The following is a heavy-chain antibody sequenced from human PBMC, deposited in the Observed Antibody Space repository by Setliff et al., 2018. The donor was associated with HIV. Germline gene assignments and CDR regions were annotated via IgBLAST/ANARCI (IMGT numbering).Heavy chain of an antibody. CDR2: IYYSGIT. J-gene: IGHJ4*02. CDR3: ARRSAKSSFLYFDY. CDR1: GGFISSGGYF. D-gene: IGHD3-16*02. Sequence: PSETLSLTCTVSGGFISSGGYFWSWIRQHPGKGLEWIGYIYYSGITYYNPSLKSRVTILVDTSKNQFSLRLSSVTAADTAVYYCARRSAKSSFLYFDYWGQGTLVTVSS. V-gene: IGHV4-31*03.